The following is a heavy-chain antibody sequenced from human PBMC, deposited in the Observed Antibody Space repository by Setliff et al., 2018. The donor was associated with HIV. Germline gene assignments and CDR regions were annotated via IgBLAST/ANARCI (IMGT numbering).Heavy chain of an antibody. CDR3: ARDDHYYDMGSIYSDWYFDV. Sequence: GGSVKVSCKASGGTFRKYSISWVRQAPGQGLEWVGGIIPMFGSTTYAQKFYGRVTITADESTDTVEMELTSLTSEDTAMYYCARDDHYYDMGSIYSDWYFDVWGPATQVTVSS. V-gene: IGHV1-69*13. CDR2: IIPMFGST. D-gene: IGHD3-22*01. J-gene: IGHJ2*01. CDR1: GGTFRKYS.